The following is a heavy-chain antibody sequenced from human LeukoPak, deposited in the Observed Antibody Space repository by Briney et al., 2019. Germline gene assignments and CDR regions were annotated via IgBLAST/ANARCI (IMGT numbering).Heavy chain of an antibody. V-gene: IGHV4-59*01. CDR1: GGSISDYY. CDR3: ARGRGFGELLFDY. J-gene: IGHJ4*02. CDR2: IYYSGST. Sequence: NPSETLSLTCTISGGSISDYYWGWIRQPPGKGLEWIGYIYYSGSTNYTPSLKRRVTISVDTSKTQFSLKLSSLTAAATAVYSCARGRGFGELLFDYWGQGTLVTVSS. D-gene: IGHD3-10*01.